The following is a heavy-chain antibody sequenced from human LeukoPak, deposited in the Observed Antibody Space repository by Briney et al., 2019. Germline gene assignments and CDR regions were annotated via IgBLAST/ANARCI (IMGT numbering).Heavy chain of an antibody. CDR1: GFDFSGYA. D-gene: IGHD3-9*01. Sequence: PGGSLRLSCAASGFDFSGYAMSWVRQAPGKGLEWVSAISGSGGSTYYADSVKGRFTISRDNSKNTLYLQMNSLRAEDTAVYYCAKYKLRYFDWSDYWGQGTLVTVSS. CDR3: AKYKLRYFDWSDY. J-gene: IGHJ4*02. CDR2: ISGSGGST. V-gene: IGHV3-23*01.